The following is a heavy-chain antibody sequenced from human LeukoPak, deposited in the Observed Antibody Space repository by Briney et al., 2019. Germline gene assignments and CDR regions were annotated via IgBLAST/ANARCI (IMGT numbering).Heavy chain of an antibody. V-gene: IGHV4-31*03. CDR1: GGSISSGGYY. CDR2: IYYSGST. Sequence: SQTLSLACTVSGGSISSGGYYWSWIRQHPGKGLEWIGYIYYSGSTYYNPSLKSRVTISVDTSKNQFSLKLSSVTAADTAVYYCASYCGGDCTGAFDIWGQGTMVTVSS. CDR3: ASYCGGDCTGAFDI. J-gene: IGHJ3*02. D-gene: IGHD2-21*02.